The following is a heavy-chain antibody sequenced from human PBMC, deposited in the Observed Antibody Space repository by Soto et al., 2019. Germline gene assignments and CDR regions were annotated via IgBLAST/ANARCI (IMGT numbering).Heavy chain of an antibody. CDR3: AREGPRPYYYYGMDV. Sequence: ASVKVSCKSSGYTFSMSGISWVRQAPGQGLEWMGWISGYNGNTNYEQKFQDRVTMTTDTTTNTAYMELRSLRSDDTAVYYCAREGPRPYYYYGMDVWGQGTKVTVSS. V-gene: IGHV1-18*01. CDR1: GYTFSMSG. J-gene: IGHJ6*02. CDR2: ISGYNGNT.